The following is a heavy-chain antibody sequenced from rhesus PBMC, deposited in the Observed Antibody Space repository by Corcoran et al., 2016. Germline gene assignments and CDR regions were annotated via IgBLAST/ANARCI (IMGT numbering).Heavy chain of an antibody. Sequence: EVQLVESGGGLVQPGGSLRLSCAASGFTFRDYYMSWVRQAPGKGQAWVSSISSVNSYIYDADSVKGRFTISRDNAKNSLSLQMNSLKTEDTAVYYCTRGGYSWYFDLWGPGTPITISS. D-gene: IGHD5-42*01. CDR2: ISSVNSYI. V-gene: IGHV3-136*01. CDR1: GFTFRDYY. J-gene: IGHJ2*01. CDR3: TRGGYSWYFDL.